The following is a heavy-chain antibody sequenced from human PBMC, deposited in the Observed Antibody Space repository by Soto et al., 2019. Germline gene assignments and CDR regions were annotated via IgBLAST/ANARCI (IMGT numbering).Heavy chain of an antibody. CDR2: IYHSGST. Sequence: SETLSLTCTVSGGSVRDGSYYWAWLRQPPGKGLEWIGHIYHSGSTIYNPSLKSRVTISIDTSKSQFSLNLNSMTAADTAVYYCAGYNWSYYFDPWGQGTLVTVSS. D-gene: IGHD1-7*01. V-gene: IGHV4-61*01. CDR1: GGSVRDGSYY. J-gene: IGHJ5*02. CDR3: AGYNWSYYFDP.